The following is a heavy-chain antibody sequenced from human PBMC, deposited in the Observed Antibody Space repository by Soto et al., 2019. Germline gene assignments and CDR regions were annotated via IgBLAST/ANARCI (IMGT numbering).Heavy chain of an antibody. V-gene: IGHV4-34*01. Sequence: SETLSLTCAVYGGSFSGYYWSWIRQPPGKGLEWIGEINHSGSTNYNPSLKSRVTISVDTSKNQFSLKLSSVTAADTAVYYCARGLRFLEWLLYPRPYYLDYWGQGTLVTVSS. CDR2: INHSGST. J-gene: IGHJ4*02. CDR3: ARGLRFLEWLLYPRPYYLDY. D-gene: IGHD3-3*01. CDR1: GGSFSGYY.